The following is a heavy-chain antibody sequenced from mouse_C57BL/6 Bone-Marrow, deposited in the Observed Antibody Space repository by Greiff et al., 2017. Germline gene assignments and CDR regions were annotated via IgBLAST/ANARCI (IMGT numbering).Heavy chain of an antibody. D-gene: IGHD1-1*01. V-gene: IGHV5-4*01. CDR2: ISDGGSYT. CDR3: ARAAVVPFDY. J-gene: IGHJ2*01. CDR1: GFTFSSYA. Sequence: VQLQESGGGLVKPGGSLKLSCAASGFTFSSYAMSWVRQTPEKRLEWVATISDGGSYTYYPDNVKGRFTISRDNAKNNLYLQMSHLKSEDTAMYYCARAAVVPFDYWGQGTTLTVSS.